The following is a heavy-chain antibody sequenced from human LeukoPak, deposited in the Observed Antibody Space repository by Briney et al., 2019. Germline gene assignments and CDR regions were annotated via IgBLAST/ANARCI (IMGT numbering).Heavy chain of an antibody. CDR3: ARPPPGADKYYFDY. CDR2: IHYSGST. D-gene: IGHD1-1*01. Sequence: SETLSLTCTVSGGSISSSSYYWGWIRQPPGKGLEWIGSIHYSGSTYYNPSLKSRVTISVDTSKNQFPLKLSSVTAADTAVYYCARPPPGADKYYFDYWGQGTLVTVSS. J-gene: IGHJ4*02. V-gene: IGHV4-39*06. CDR1: GGSISSSSYY.